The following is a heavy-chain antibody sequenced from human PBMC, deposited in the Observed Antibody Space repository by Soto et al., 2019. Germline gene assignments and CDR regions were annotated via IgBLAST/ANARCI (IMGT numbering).Heavy chain of an antibody. CDR3: AKALRYFDWLVRPWNAMDV. CDR2: ISGNGGTT. V-gene: IGHV3-23*01. Sequence: EVQLLESGGGLVQPGGSLRLSCAASGFRFSSYAMSWVRQAPGKGLEWVSVISGNGGTTYYADSAKGRFTISRDNSESMLYLQMNSLRAEDTAVYYCAKALRYFDWLVRPWNAMDVWGQGTTVTVSS. J-gene: IGHJ6*02. CDR1: GFRFSSYA. D-gene: IGHD3-9*01.